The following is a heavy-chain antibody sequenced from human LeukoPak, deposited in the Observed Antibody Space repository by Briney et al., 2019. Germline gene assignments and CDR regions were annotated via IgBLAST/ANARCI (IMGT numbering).Heavy chain of an antibody. CDR2: IKSNADGGTP. CDR3: TTFYHEYSPY. V-gene: IGHV3-15*01. Sequence: GGSLRLSCAASGFSFMNAWMIWVRQAPGKGLEWVGRIKSNADGGTPDYAAPARGRFTISRDDSRNTLYLQMNSLKTEDTAVYYCTTFYHEYSPYWGRGTLVTVSS. J-gene: IGHJ4*02. CDR1: GFSFMNAW. D-gene: IGHD2/OR15-2a*01.